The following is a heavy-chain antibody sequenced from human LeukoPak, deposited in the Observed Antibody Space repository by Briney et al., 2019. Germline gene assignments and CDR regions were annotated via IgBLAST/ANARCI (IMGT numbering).Heavy chain of an antibody. V-gene: IGHV3-9*01. CDR3: AKAALEGELQPGVNRFDP. CDR2: ISWNSGTI. CDR1: GFTFDAYA. J-gene: IGHJ5*02. Sequence: PGGSLRLSCSASGFTFDAYAMHWVRQAPGKGLEWGSGISWNSGTIGYEDSVKGRFTISRDNAKNSLYLQMNSLRAEDTALYYCAKAALEGELQPGVNRFDPWGQGTLVTVSS. D-gene: IGHD1-1*01.